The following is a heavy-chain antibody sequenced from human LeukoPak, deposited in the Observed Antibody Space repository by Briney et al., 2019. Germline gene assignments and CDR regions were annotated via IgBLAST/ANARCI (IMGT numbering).Heavy chain of an antibody. Sequence: GGSLRLSCAASGLTFSSHWMHWVRQAPGKGLVWVSRITNDGSSTTYADSVKGRFTISRDNAKNSLYLQMNSLRAEDTAVYYCARWVVAATFDYWGQGTLVTVSS. J-gene: IGHJ4*02. V-gene: IGHV3-74*01. CDR1: GLTFSSHW. CDR3: ARWVVAATFDY. D-gene: IGHD2-15*01. CDR2: ITNDGSST.